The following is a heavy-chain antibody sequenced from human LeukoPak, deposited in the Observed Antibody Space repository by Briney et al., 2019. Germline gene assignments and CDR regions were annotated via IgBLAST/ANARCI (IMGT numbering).Heavy chain of an antibody. V-gene: IGHV3-48*03. CDR1: GFTFSTYE. Sequence: GPLRLSCAASGFTFSTYEMNWVRQAPGKGLEWVSYISSSGSMIYYADSVKGRFTVSRDNAKNSLYLQMNSLTVEDTAVYYCAREVADCGGDCLAPWGQGTLVTVSS. CDR2: ISSSGSMI. J-gene: IGHJ5*02. CDR3: AREVADCGGDCLAP. D-gene: IGHD2-21*02.